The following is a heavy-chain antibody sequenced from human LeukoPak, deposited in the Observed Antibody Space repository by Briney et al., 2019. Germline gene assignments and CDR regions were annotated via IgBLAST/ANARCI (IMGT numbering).Heavy chain of an antibody. J-gene: IGHJ3*02. CDR1: GGTFSSYA. CDR2: IIPILGIA. D-gene: IGHD7-27*01. V-gene: IGHV1-69*04. CDR3: ARDGEILTGAFDI. Sequence: GSSVKVSCKASGGTFSSYAISWVRQAPGQGLEWMGRIIPILGIANYAQKLQGRVTMTTDTSTSTAYMELRSLRSDDTAVYYCARDGEILTGAFDIWGQGTMVTVSS.